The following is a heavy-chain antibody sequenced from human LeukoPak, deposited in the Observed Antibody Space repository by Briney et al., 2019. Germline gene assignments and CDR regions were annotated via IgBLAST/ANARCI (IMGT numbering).Heavy chain of an antibody. CDR1: GGSISSGGYS. CDR2: IYYSGST. J-gene: IGHJ5*02. D-gene: IGHD1-7*01. CDR3: ARAREVPQLELPSVRGWFDP. V-gene: IGHV4-31*03. Sequence: PSQTLSLTCTVSGGSISSGGYSWSWIRQHPGKGLEWIGYIYYSGSTNYNPSLKSRVTISVDTSKNQFSLKLSPVTAADTAVYYCARAREVPQLELPSVRGWFDPWGQGTLVTVSS.